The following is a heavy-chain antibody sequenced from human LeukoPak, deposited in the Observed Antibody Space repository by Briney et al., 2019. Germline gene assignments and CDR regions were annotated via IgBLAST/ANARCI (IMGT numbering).Heavy chain of an antibody. D-gene: IGHD5-24*01. J-gene: IGHJ4*02. CDR1: GFPLSSHE. Sequence: GSLRLSCAASGFPLSSHEMSWVRQAPGKGLEWVSATSSSDAGTHYADSVRGRFTISRDNSKNTLYLQMNSLRAEDAAVYYCARAPVTSFRGVYGYPFDYWGQGTLVTVSS. CDR2: TSSSDAGT. V-gene: IGHV3-23*01. CDR3: ARAPVTSFRGVYGYPFDY.